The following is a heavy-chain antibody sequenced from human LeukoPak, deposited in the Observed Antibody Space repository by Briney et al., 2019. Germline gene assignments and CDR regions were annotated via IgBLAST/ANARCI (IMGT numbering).Heavy chain of an antibody. CDR2: IYHSGST. D-gene: IGHD3-22*01. V-gene: IGHV4-4*02. J-gene: IGHJ4*02. CDR1: GGSISSSNW. CDR3: ARDQPFYDSSGYYYFDY. Sequence: LRRTLSLTCAVSGGSISSSNWWSWVRQPPGKGLEWIGEIYHSGSTNYNPSLKSRVTISVDKSKNQFSLKLSSVTAADTAVYYCARDQPFYDSSGYYYFDYWGQGTLDTVSS.